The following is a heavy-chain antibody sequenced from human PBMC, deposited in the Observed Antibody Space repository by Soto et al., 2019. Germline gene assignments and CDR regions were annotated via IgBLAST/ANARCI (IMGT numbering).Heavy chain of an antibody. CDR1: GGTFSTYA. CDR2: IIPMFGTA. D-gene: IGHD5-18*01. CDR3: ASGIQLWLRRINNGYSG. J-gene: IGHJ4*02. Sequence: QVQLVQSGAEVKKPESSVKVSCKAPGGTFSTYAISWFRQAPGQGLEWMGGIIPMFGTANYPQRFQDRVTITTDKSTNTVYMELSSLRSEDTAVYFCASGIQLWLRRINNGYSGWGQGTLVTVSS. V-gene: IGHV1-69*05.